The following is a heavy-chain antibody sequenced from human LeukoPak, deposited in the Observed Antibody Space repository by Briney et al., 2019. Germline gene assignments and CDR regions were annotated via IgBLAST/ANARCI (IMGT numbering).Heavy chain of an antibody. CDR2: ISSSSSIV. V-gene: IGHV3-48*01. D-gene: IGHD3-3*01. CDR3: ARDPKSYDFWSGYTYGMDV. CDR1: EFTFSSYN. Sequence: GGSLRLSCAASEFTFSSYNLNWVRQAPGKGLEWVSSISSSSSIVYCADSVKGRFTISRDNAKNSLYLQMNSLRAEDTAVYYCARDPKSYDFWSGYTYGMDVWGQGTTVTVSS. J-gene: IGHJ6*02.